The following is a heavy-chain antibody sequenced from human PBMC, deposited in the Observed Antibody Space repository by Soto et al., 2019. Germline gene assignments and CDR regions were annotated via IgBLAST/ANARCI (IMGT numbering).Heavy chain of an antibody. CDR2: ISYDGSNK. J-gene: IGHJ4*02. CDR3: ARDKRDLRFLEWSYYFDY. Sequence: QVQLVESGGGVVQPGRSLRLSCAASGFTFSSYAMHWVRQAPGKGLEWVAVISYDGSNKYYADSVKGRFTISGDNSKNTLYQQMNSLRAEDTAVYYCARDKRDLRFLEWSYYFDYWGQGTLVTVSS. D-gene: IGHD3-3*01. CDR1: GFTFSSYA. V-gene: IGHV3-30-3*01.